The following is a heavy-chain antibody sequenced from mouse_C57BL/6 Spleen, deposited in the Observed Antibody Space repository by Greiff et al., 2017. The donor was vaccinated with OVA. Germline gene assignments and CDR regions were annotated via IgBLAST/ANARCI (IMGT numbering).Heavy chain of an antibody. CDR3: TSYGSGQAWFAY. V-gene: IGHV1-15*01. J-gene: IGHJ3*01. D-gene: IGHD1-1*01. CDR1: GYTFTDYE. Sequence: QVQLQQSGAELVRPGASVTLSCKASGYTFTDYEMHWVKQTPVHGLEWIGAIDPETGGTAYNQKFKGKAILTADKSSSTAYMELRSLTSEDSAVYYCTSYGSGQAWFAYWGQGTLVTVSA. CDR2: IDPETGGT.